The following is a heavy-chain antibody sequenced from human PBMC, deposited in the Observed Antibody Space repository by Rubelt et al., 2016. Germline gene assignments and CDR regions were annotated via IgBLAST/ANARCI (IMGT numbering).Heavy chain of an antibody. CDR1: GGTFSSYA. CDR3: ARPHSHYGAPSAFDI. Sequence: QVQLVQSGAEVKKPGSSVKVSCKASGGTFSSYAISWVRQAPGQGLEWMGGIIPILGIANYAQKFQGRVTITADKSTSTAYMELSSLRSEDTAVYYCARPHSHYGAPSAFDIWGQGTMVTVSS. CDR2: IIPILGIA. V-gene: IGHV1-69*10. D-gene: IGHD4-17*01. J-gene: IGHJ3*02.